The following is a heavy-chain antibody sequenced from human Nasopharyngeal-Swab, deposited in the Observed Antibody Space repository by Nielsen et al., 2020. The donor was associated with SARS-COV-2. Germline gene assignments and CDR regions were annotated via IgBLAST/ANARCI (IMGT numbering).Heavy chain of an antibody. CDR1: GYSPAEFELS. CDR3: ATPWAGAPRVTYAFDI. CDR2: FDNVDGET. J-gene: IGHJ3*02. V-gene: IGHV1-24*01. Sequence: ASAKVSCKVSGYSPAEFELSMHCVRQAPGKGLEVMGSFDNVDGETIYAQKFQGRVTMTEDTSTDTAYMELSSLRSDDTAVYYCATPWAGAPRVTYAFDIWGQGTMVTVSS. D-gene: IGHD4-17*01.